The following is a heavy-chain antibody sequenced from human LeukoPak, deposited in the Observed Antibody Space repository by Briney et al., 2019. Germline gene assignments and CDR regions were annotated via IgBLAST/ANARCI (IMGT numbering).Heavy chain of an antibody. CDR2: IRKDGSNK. V-gene: IGHV3-30*02. D-gene: IGHD4-17*01. Sequence: GGSLRLSCEASGFSFSSYGMHWVRQAPGKGLEWLTFIRKDGSNKYYADSVKGRFTVSRDNSKNTVFLQMDSLRPDDTALYYCVKRWSVATATREASGDYWGQGTMVTVSS. J-gene: IGHJ4*02. CDR3: VKRWSVATATREASGDY. CDR1: GFSFSSYG.